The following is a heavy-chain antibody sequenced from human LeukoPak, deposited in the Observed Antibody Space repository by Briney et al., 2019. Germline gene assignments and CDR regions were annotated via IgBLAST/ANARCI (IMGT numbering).Heavy chain of an antibody. Sequence: PSETLSLTCAVYGGSFSGYYWSWIRQPPGKGLEWVAFIRYDGSIKYYADSVKGRFTISRDNSKNTLYLQMNSLRPEDTALYYCAKTGYNNNWYWFDPWGQGTLVTVSS. J-gene: IGHJ5*02. CDR2: IRYDGSIK. CDR1: GGSFSGYY. D-gene: IGHD6-13*01. V-gene: IGHV3-30*02. CDR3: AKTGYNNNWYWFDP.